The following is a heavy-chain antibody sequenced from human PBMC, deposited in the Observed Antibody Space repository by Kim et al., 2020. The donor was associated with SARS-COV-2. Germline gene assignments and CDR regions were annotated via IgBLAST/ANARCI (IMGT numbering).Heavy chain of an antibody. V-gene: IGHV1-2*02. D-gene: IGHD3-10*01. J-gene: IGHJ4*02. Sequence: GTNYAQKFQGRVTMTRDTSISTAYMELSRLRSDDTAVYYCARGHTMVENYWGQGTLVTVSS. CDR2: GT. CDR3: ARGHTMVENY.